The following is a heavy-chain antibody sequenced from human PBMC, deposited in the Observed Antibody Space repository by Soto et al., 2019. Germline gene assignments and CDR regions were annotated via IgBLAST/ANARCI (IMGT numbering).Heavy chain of an antibody. CDR3: AKSGSGSYYNEGYFDY. CDR2: ISGSGGST. Sequence: GGSLRLSCAASGFTFRSYAMSWVRQAPGKGLEWVSAISGSGGSTYYADSVKGRFTISRDNSKNTLYLQMNSLRAEDTAVYYCAKSGSGSYYNEGYFDYWGQGTLVTVSS. J-gene: IGHJ4*02. D-gene: IGHD3-10*01. V-gene: IGHV3-23*01. CDR1: GFTFRSYA.